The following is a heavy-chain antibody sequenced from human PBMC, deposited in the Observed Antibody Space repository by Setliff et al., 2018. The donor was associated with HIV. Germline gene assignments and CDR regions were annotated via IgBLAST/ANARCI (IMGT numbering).Heavy chain of an antibody. D-gene: IGHD1-26*01. CDR2: IYPTGSSST. CDR1: GGSISSGNYY. J-gene: IGHJ4*02. CDR3: PRGGSGSPFDY. Sequence: TSETLSLTCTVSGGSISSGNYYWIWIRQPAGKGLEWIGRIYPTGSSSTLYNPSLKSRVTISVDTSKNQFYLKLSSVTAADTAVDYCPRGGSGSPFDYWGQGTLVTVSS. V-gene: IGHV4-61*02.